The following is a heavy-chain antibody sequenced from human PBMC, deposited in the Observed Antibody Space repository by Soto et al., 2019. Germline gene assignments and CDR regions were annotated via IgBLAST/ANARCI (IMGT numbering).Heavy chain of an antibody. CDR1: GDSVGRGGHY. V-gene: IGHV4-31*02. CDR2: IYWTGST. D-gene: IGHD2-8*01. J-gene: IGHJ4*02. Sequence: QVQLQESGPGLVKPSQTLSVSCTVSGDSVGRGGHYWTWIRQRPGKGLEWIGYIYWTGSTSYNPFLKSRVAISVDRSQNQFSLKLRSVTAADTAVYYCARSHYTYGLLIDYWGPGIMVTVSS. CDR3: ARSHYTYGLLIDY.